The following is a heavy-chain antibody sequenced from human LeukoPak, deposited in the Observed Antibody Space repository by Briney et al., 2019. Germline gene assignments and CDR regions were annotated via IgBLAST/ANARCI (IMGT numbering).Heavy chain of an antibody. V-gene: IGHV1-69*05. J-gene: IGHJ4*02. D-gene: IGHD3-10*01. CDR3: ARSLDGAYYGSGSYFYFDY. CDR2: IIPIFGTA. Sequence: ALVKVSCKASGGTFSSYAISWVRQAPGQGLEWMGGIIPIFGTANYAQKFQGRVTITTDESTSTAYMELSSLRSEDTAVYYCARSLDGAYYGSGSYFYFDYWGQGTLVTVSS. CDR1: GGTFSSYA.